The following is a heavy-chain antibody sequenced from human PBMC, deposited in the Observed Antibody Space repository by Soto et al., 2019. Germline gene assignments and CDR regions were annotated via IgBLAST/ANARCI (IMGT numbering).Heavy chain of an antibody. J-gene: IGHJ4*02. CDR1: GGSISSGGYS. V-gene: IGHV4-30-2*01. CDR2: IYHSGST. Sequence: PSETLSLTCAVSGGSISSGGYSWSWIRQPPGKGLEWIGYIYHSGSTYYNPSLKGRVTISVDRSKNQFSLKLSSVTAADTAVYYCARGSGYFDWLLFDYWGQGTLVTVSS. CDR3: ARGSGYFDWLLFDY. D-gene: IGHD3-9*01.